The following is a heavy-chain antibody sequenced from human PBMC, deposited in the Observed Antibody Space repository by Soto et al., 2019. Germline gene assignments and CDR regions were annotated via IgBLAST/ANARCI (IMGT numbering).Heavy chain of an antibody. J-gene: IGHJ3*02. V-gene: IGHV1-69*06. D-gene: IGHD3-22*01. Sequence: RASVKVSCKASGGTFSSYAISWVRQAPGQGLEWMGGIIPIFGTANYAQKFQGRVTITADKSTSTAYMELSSLRSEDTAVYYCASRPRWYDSSGYSGSDDAFDIWGQGTMVTVSS. CDR1: GGTFSSYA. CDR3: ASRPRWYDSSGYSGSDDAFDI. CDR2: IIPIFGTA.